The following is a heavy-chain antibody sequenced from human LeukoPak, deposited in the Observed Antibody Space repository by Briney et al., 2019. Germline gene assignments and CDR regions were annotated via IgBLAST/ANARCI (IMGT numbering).Heavy chain of an antibody. J-gene: IGHJ1*01. Sequence: GGSLRLSCEASGLTFDKYWMTWVRQAPGKGLEWVANIKQDGSEKNYVDSVKGRFTISRDNAKNSLSLRMNSLSAEDTAVYYCATGYSSGWYFYFQHWGQGSLVSVSS. CDR3: ATGYSSGWYFYFQH. CDR1: GLTFDKYW. CDR2: IKQDGSEK. D-gene: IGHD6-19*01. V-gene: IGHV3-7*01.